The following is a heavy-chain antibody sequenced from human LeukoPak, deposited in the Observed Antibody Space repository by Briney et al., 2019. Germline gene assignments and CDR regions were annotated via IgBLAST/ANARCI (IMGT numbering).Heavy chain of an antibody. V-gene: IGHV3-20*01. J-gene: IGHJ6*04. CDR2: INWNGGST. CDR3: VRDEYCSSTTCPMDV. CDR1: GFTFEDYG. Sequence: GGSLRLSCEASGFTFEDYGMSWVRQAPGKGLEWVSGINWNGGSTGYADSVKGRFTISRDNAKNSLYLQMNSLRAEDTALYHCVRDEYCSSTTCPMDVWGKGTTVTVSS. D-gene: IGHD2-2*01.